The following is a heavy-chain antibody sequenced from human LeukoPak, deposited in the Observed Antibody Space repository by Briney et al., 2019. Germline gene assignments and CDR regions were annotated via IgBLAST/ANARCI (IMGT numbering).Heavy chain of an antibody. Sequence: PGGSLRLSCAASGFTFSSYSMNWVRQAPGKGLEWVSSISSSSSYIYYADSVKGRFTISRDNAKNSLYLQMSSLRSEDTAVYYCASPHPYSSGWSFDYWGQGTLVTVSS. J-gene: IGHJ4*02. CDR3: ASPHPYSSGWSFDY. V-gene: IGHV3-21*01. D-gene: IGHD6-19*01. CDR2: ISSSSSYI. CDR1: GFTFSSYS.